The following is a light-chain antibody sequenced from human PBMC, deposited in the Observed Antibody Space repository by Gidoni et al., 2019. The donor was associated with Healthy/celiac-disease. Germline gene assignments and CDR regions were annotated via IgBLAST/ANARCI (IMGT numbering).Light chain of an antibody. Sequence: QSVVTQPPSVSGAPGQRVTISCTGSSSNIGAGYDVHWYQQLPGTAPNLLIYANSNRPSGVPDRFSGSKSGTSASLAITGLQAEDEADYYCQSYDSSLSGYVFGTGTKVTVL. CDR3: QSYDSSLSGYV. V-gene: IGLV1-40*01. CDR1: SSNIGAGYD. J-gene: IGLJ1*01. CDR2: ANS.